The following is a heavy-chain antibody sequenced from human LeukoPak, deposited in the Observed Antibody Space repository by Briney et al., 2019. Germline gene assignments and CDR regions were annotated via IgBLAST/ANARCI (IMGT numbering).Heavy chain of an antibody. Sequence: PGGSLRLPCAASGFIFNSHSMNWVRQAPGKGLEWVSPISSTSSYIYYADSVKSRFTISRDNAKNSLYLQMNSLRAEDTAVYYCARSSGWYHRGPDYYYYYMDVWGKGTTVTVS. CDR2: ISSTSSYI. D-gene: IGHD6-19*01. CDR3: ARSSGWYHRGPDYYYYYMDV. CDR1: GFIFNSHS. V-gene: IGHV3-21*01. J-gene: IGHJ6*03.